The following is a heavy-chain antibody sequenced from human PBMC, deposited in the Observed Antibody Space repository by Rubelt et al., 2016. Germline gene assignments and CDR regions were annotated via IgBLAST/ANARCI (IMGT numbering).Heavy chain of an antibody. D-gene: IGHD4-17*01. Sequence: EVQLVESGGGLVKPGGSLRLSCAASGFTFSSYSMNWVRQAPGKGLEWVGFIRSKGNGATTNYAASVKGRFTISRDDSKSIAYLQMRSLKTEDTAVYFCTRFGDYATAPFGGWGQGTLVTVSS. V-gene: IGHV3-49*04. CDR2: IRSKGNGATT. J-gene: IGHJ4*02. CDR3: TRFGDYATAPFGG. CDR1: GFTFSSYS.